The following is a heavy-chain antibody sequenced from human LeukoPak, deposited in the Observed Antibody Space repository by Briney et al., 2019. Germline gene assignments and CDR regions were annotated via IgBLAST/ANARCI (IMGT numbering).Heavy chain of an antibody. CDR1: GGSISSYY. D-gene: IGHD1-26*01. CDR3: ARDSGWELPRYFDL. V-gene: IGHV4-4*07. Sequence: SETLSLTCTVSGGSISSYYWSWIRQPAGKGLEWIGRIYTSGSTNYNPSLKSRVTMSVDTSKNQFSLKLSSVTAADTAVYYCARDSGWELPRYFDLWGRGTLVTVSS. J-gene: IGHJ2*01. CDR2: IYTSGST.